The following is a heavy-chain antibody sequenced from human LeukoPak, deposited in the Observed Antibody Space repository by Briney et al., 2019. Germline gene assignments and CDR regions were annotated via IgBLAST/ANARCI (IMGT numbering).Heavy chain of an antibody. CDR2: IFSGGST. Sequence: GGSLRLSCAASGFTVSSNYMNWVRQAPGKGLEWVSVIFSGGSTDYADSLKGGFTISRDNFKNTLYLQMNSLRAEDTAVYYCARWNDGWEFDYWGQGTLVSVSS. J-gene: IGHJ4*02. CDR3: ARWNDGWEFDY. CDR1: GFTVSSNY. V-gene: IGHV3-53*01. D-gene: IGHD1-1*01.